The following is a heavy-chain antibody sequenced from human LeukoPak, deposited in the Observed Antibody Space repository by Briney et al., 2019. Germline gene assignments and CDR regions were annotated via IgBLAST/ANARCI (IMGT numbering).Heavy chain of an antibody. V-gene: IGHV3-30*04. Sequence: PGRSLRLSCAASGFTFSSYAVHWVRQAPGKGLEWVTVISYDGSDKYYADSMKGRFTISRDNSKNTLYLQMNSLRTEDTAVYYCARGDKQLVFKRRKGGFDPWGQGTLVTVSS. CDR2: ISYDGSDK. CDR1: GFTFSSYA. CDR3: ARGDKQLVFKRRKGGFDP. D-gene: IGHD6-13*01. J-gene: IGHJ5*02.